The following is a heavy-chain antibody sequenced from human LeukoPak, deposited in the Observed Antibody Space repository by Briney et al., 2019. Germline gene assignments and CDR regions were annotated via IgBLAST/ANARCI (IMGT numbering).Heavy chain of an antibody. J-gene: IGHJ4*02. D-gene: IGHD3-16*02. CDR2: ISGSGGST. Sequence: GGSLRLSCAASGFTFSSYAMRWVRQAPGKGLEWVSAISGSGGSTYYADSVKGRFTISRDNSKNTLYLQMNSLRAEDTAVYYCAKDDYVWGSYRHFDYWGQGTLVTVSS. V-gene: IGHV3-23*01. CDR1: GFTFSSYA. CDR3: AKDDYVWGSYRHFDY.